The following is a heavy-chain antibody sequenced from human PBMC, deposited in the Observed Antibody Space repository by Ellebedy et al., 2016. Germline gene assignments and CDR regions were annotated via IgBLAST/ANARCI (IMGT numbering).Heavy chain of an antibody. J-gene: IGHJ4*02. D-gene: IGHD5-12*01. CDR2: INHSGST. Sequence: SETLSLTXAVYGGSFSGYYWSWIRQPPGKGLEWIGEINHSGSTNYNPSLKSRVTISVDTSKNQFSLKLSSVTAADTAVYYCARQYSGYDHWGQGTLVTVSS. CDR3: ARQYSGYDH. CDR1: GGSFSGYY. V-gene: IGHV4-34*01.